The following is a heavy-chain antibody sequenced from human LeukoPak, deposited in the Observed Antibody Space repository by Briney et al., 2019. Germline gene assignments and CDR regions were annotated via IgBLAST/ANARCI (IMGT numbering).Heavy chain of an antibody. CDR1: GFTFSSYA. V-gene: IGHV3-30*01. CDR2: ISYEGSNK. D-gene: IGHD6-13*01. CDR3: ARDPSSSWPDY. Sequence: GGSLRLSCAASGFTFSSYAMHWVRQAPGKGLEWVAVISYEGSNKYYADSVKGRFTISRDNSKNTLYLQMNSLRAEDTAVYYCARDPSSSWPDYWGQGTLVTVSS. J-gene: IGHJ4*02.